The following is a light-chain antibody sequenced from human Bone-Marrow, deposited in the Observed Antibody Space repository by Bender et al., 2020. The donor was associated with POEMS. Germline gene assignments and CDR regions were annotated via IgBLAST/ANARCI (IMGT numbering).Light chain of an antibody. V-gene: IGLV1-40*01. CDR1: SSNMGAGYG. CDR2: NNE. Sequence: QSVLTQPPSVSGAPGQTVTISCTGTSSNMGAGYGVNWYQQLPGTAPKLLIYNNENRPPGGPGRISGSKSGTSASLAITGLQAEDEADYYCQSYDISLSGWVFGGGTKLTAL. J-gene: IGLJ3*02. CDR3: QSYDISLSGWV.